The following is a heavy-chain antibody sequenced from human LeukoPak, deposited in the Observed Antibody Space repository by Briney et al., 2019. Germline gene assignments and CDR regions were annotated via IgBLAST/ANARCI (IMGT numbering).Heavy chain of an antibody. V-gene: IGHV1-18*01. Sequence: GASVKVSCKASGYTFTSYGISWVRQAPGQGLEWMGWISAYNGNTNYAQKLQGRVTMTTDTSTSTAYMELRSLRSDDTAVYYCARDSTNYYDSGGYYGPYYYYGMDVWGQGTTVTVSS. CDR1: GYTFTSYG. D-gene: IGHD3-22*01. CDR2: ISAYNGNT. J-gene: IGHJ6*02. CDR3: ARDSTNYYDSGGYYGPYYYYGMDV.